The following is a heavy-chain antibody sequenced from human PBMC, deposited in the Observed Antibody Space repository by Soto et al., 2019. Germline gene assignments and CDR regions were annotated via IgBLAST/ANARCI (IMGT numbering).Heavy chain of an antibody. D-gene: IGHD6-19*01. J-gene: IGHJ4*02. Sequence: GASVKVSCKASGSTFRSYAITWVRQAPEQGLGWMGGIIPIFGTANNAQKIQSRVTITADKSTSTAYMELSSLRSEDTAVYYCAIDSSGWSVYYFDYWGQGTLVTVSS. V-gene: IGHV1-69*06. CDR2: IIPIFGTA. CDR3: AIDSSGWSVYYFDY. CDR1: GSTFRSYA.